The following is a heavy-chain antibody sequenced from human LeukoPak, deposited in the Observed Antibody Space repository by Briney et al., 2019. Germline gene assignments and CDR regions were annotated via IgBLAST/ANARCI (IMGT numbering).Heavy chain of an antibody. D-gene: IGHD3-10*01. CDR1: GFTFSSYE. Sequence: GGSLRLSCAASGFTFSSYEMNWVRQAPGKGLEWVSYMSGSGETIYYADSVKGRFTISRDNAKNSLSLQMHSLRAEDTAVYYCARGPYASGSYGRRGWVHYMDVWGKGTTVTVSS. CDR3: ARGPYASGSYGRRGWVHYMDV. J-gene: IGHJ6*03. CDR2: MSGSGETI. V-gene: IGHV3-48*03.